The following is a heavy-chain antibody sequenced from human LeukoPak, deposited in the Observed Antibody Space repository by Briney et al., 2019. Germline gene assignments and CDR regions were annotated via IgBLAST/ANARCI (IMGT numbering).Heavy chain of an antibody. CDR2: IKQDGSEK. D-gene: IGHD3-22*01. CDR3: ARPSGSSFDY. Sequence: GGSLRLSCAASGFTFSSSWMSWVRQAPGEGLEWVANIKQDGSEKYYVDSLKGRFTISRDNAKNSLYLHMNSLRAEDTAVYYCARPSGSSFDYWGQGTLVTVSS. CDR1: GFTFSSSW. J-gene: IGHJ4*02. V-gene: IGHV3-7*01.